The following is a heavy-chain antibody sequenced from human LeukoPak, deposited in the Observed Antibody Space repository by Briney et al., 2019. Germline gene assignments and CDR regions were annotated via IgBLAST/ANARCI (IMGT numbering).Heavy chain of an antibody. Sequence: GESLRLSCAASGFTFSSYAMSWVRQAPGKGLEWVSAISGSGGSTYYADSVKGRFTISRDNSKNTLYLQMNSLRAEDTAVYYCAKDGGWDDYGDFSPLDYWGQGTLVTVSS. D-gene: IGHD4-17*01. CDR1: GFTFSSYA. J-gene: IGHJ4*02. V-gene: IGHV3-23*01. CDR2: ISGSGGST. CDR3: AKDGGWDDYGDFSPLDY.